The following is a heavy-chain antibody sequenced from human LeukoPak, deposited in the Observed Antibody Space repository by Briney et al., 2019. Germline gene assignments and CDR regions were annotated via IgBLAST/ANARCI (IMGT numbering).Heavy chain of an antibody. CDR2: MNPNSGNT. CDR3: ARDYPDYGQESY. J-gene: IGHJ4*02. D-gene: IGHD4-17*01. CDR1: GYTFTSYD. V-gene: IGHV1-8*01. Sequence: ASVKVSCKASGYTFTSYDINWVRQATGQGLEWMGWMNPNSGNTGYAQKFQGRVTMTRNTSISTAYMELSSLRSEDTAVYYCARDYPDYGQESYWGQGTLVTVSS.